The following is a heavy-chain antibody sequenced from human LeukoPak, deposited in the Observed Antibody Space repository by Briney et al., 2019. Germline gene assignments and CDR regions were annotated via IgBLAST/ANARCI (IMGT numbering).Heavy chain of an antibody. CDR1: GFTFSRHW. J-gene: IGHJ6*02. D-gene: IGHD3-10*01. CDR3: ARSYYGSGISYGMDV. Sequence: GGSLRLSCAVSGFTFSRHWMSWVRQAPGKGLEWLANIKQDGSEKYYVDSVEGRFTSSRDNAKNSLYLQMNSLRAEDTAVYYCARSYYGSGISYGMDVWGQGTTVT. CDR2: IKQDGSEK. V-gene: IGHV3-7*01.